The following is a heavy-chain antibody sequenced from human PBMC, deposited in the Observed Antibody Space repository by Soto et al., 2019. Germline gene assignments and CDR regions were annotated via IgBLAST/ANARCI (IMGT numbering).Heavy chain of an antibody. CDR1: GFTFSSYN. Sequence: EVQLVESGGGLVKPGGSLRLSCAASGFTFSSYNMNWVRQAPGKGLEWVSSISSTGSYIYYAASVKGRFTISRDNAKNSLYLQMNSLRAEDTAVYYCARARPGSTADVWGQGTTVTVSS. J-gene: IGHJ6*02. D-gene: IGHD2-2*01. V-gene: IGHV3-21*01. CDR3: ARARPGSTADV. CDR2: ISSTGSYI.